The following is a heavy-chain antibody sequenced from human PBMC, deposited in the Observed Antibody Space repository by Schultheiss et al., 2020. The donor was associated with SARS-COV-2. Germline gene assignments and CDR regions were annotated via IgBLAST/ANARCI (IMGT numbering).Heavy chain of an antibody. V-gene: IGHV1-18*01. Sequence: ASVKVSCKTSGYTFSVYGVSWVRQAPGQGLEWMGWISAFNGDTDYAQNIQGRVTMTTDTSTSTAYMELRSLRSDDTAVYYCARASYDILTGYSTYYYYYYMDVWGKGTTVTVSS. CDR1: GYTFSVYG. CDR3: ARASYDILTGYSTYYYYYYMDV. J-gene: IGHJ6*03. D-gene: IGHD3-9*01. CDR2: ISAFNGDT.